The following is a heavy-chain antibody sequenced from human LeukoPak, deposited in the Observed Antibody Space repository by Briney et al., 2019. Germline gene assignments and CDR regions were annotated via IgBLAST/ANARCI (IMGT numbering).Heavy chain of an antibody. D-gene: IGHD6-19*01. CDR2: IYTSGSP. CDR3: ASSWVAVTGTETNWFDP. J-gene: IGHJ5*02. CDR1: SGSISSYD. Sequence: SETLSLTCTVSSGSISSYDWSWIRQPAGKGLEWIGRIYTSGSPNYNPSLKSRVTMSVDTSKNQFSLKLSSVTAADTALYYCASSWVAVTGTETNWFDPWGQGTLVTVSS. V-gene: IGHV4-4*07.